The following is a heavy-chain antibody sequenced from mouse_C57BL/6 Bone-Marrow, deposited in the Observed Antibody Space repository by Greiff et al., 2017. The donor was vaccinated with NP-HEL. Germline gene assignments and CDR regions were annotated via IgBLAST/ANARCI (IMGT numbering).Heavy chain of an antibody. V-gene: IGHV14-3*01. D-gene: IGHD1-1*01. CDR2: IYPANGNT. Sequence: AQLQQSVAELVRPGASVKLSCTASGFNLKNSYMHWVKQRPEQGLEWIGRIYPANGNTNYAPKFQGKATITADTSSNTAYLPLSSLTSEDTAIDDCAGRGYYGSSYWYFDVWGTGTTVTVSS. CDR3: AGRGYYGSSYWYFDV. J-gene: IGHJ1*03. CDR1: GFNLKNSY.